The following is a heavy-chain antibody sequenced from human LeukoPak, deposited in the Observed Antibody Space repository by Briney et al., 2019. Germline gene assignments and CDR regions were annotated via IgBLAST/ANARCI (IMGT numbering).Heavy chain of an antibody. Sequence: GGSLRLSCAASGFTVSYNSMNWVRQAPGTGLEWVSVVYSGGSTYYADSVKGRFTISRDNSKNTVYLQMNSLRAEDTAVYFCASGGSYGLLDYWGQGTLVTVSS. CDR3: ASGGSYGLLDY. V-gene: IGHV3-53*01. CDR1: GFTVSYNS. D-gene: IGHD5-18*01. J-gene: IGHJ4*02. CDR2: VYSGGST.